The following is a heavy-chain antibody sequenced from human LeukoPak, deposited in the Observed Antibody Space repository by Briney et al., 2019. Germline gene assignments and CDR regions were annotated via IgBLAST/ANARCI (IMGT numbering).Heavy chain of an antibody. CDR2: ITTGRGDT. Sequence: ASVKVSCKASGYTFTDYALRWVRQAPGQSLEWMGWITTGRGDTQYSQAFQRRITITRDKSASTVSMDLSAQRSEDTAVYYCARGGKQWRGGNYFDSWGQGTLVAVSS. J-gene: IGHJ4*02. CDR3: ARGGKQWRGGNYFDS. D-gene: IGHD6-19*01. V-gene: IGHV1-3*03. CDR1: GYTFTDYA.